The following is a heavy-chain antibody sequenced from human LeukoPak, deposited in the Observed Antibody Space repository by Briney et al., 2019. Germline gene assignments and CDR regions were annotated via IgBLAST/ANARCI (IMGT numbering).Heavy chain of an antibody. Sequence: SETLSLTCTVSGGSISSSSYYWGWIRQPPGKVLEWIGSIYYSGSAYYNSSLKSRVTISVDTSKNQFSLKLSSVTAADTAVYYCARGGYYYGSGSWQGQVYYFDYWGQGTLVTVSS. CDR3: ARGGYYYGSGSWQGQVYYFDY. D-gene: IGHD3-10*01. CDR2: IYYSGSA. V-gene: IGHV4-39*07. CDR1: GGSISSSSYY. J-gene: IGHJ4*02.